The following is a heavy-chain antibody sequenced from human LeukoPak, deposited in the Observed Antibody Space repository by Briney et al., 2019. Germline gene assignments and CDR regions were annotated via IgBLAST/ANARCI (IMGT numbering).Heavy chain of an antibody. CDR3: AREGSGSYYAFDI. J-gene: IGHJ3*02. CDR1: GGSISSGGYS. CDR2: IYHSGST. Sequence: SETLSLTCAVSGGSISSGGYSWSWIRQPPGKGLEWIGYIYHSGSTYYNPSLKSRVTISVDRSKNQFSLKLSSVTAADTAVYYCAREGSGSYYAFDIWGQGTMVTVSS. V-gene: IGHV4-30-2*01. D-gene: IGHD3-10*01.